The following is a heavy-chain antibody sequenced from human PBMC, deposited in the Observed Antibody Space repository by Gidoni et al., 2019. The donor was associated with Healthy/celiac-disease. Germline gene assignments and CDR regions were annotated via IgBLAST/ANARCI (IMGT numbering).Heavy chain of an antibody. V-gene: IGHV4-61*02. CDR3: ARAIAVAGISEFDY. J-gene: IGHJ4*02. CDR2: IYTSGST. Sequence: QVQLQESGPGLVKPSQTLSLTCTVSGGSISSENYYWSWIRQPAGKGLEWIGRIYTSGSTNYNPSLKSRVTISVETSKNQFSLKLSSVTAADTAVYYCARAIAVAGISEFDYWGQGTLVTVSS. D-gene: IGHD6-19*01. CDR1: GGSISSENYY.